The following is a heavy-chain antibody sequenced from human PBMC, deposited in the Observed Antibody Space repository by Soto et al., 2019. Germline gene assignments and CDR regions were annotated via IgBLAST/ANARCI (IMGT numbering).Heavy chain of an antibody. CDR2: ITPNSGNT. Sequence: GASVKVSCKTSGYSFTDYFIHWVRQAPGQGLEWMGSITPNSGNTDSAQRFQGRVILTRDTSLNTAFMELTRLTYDDTAIYYCARHRNSSGCDYFDYWGPGTLVTVYS. CDR1: GYSFTDYF. V-gene: IGHV1-2*02. D-gene: IGHD6-25*01. J-gene: IGHJ4*02. CDR3: ARHRNSSGCDYFDY.